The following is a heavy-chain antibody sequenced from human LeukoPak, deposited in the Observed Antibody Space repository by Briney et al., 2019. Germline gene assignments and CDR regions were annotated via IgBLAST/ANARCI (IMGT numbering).Heavy chain of an antibody. CDR3: ARHSLYSSSWS. D-gene: IGHD6-13*01. V-gene: IGHV4-59*08. CDR2: IYYSGGT. CDR1: GGSISSYY. J-gene: IGHJ4*02. Sequence: SETLSLTCTVSGGSISSYYWSWIRQPPGKGLEWIGYIYYSGGTNYNPSLKSRVTISVDTSKNQFSLKLSSVTAADTAVYYCARHSLYSSSWSWGQGTLVTVSS.